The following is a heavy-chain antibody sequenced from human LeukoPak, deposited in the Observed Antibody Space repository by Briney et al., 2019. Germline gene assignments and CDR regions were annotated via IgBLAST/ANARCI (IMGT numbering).Heavy chain of an antibody. CDR3: AKAGGYNYLDY. D-gene: IGHD5-18*01. CDR2: ISWNSGSI. Sequence: PGGSLRLSCAASGFTFDDYAMHWVRHAPGKGLEWVSGISWNSGSIGYADSVKGRFTISRDNAKNSLYLQMNSLRAEDTALYYCAKAGGYNYLDYWGQGTLVTVSS. V-gene: IGHV3-9*01. CDR1: GFTFDDYA. J-gene: IGHJ4*02.